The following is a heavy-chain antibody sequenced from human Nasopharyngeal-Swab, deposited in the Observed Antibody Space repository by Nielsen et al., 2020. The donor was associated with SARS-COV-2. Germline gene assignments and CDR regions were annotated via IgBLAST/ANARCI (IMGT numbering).Heavy chain of an antibody. J-gene: IGHJ4*02. V-gene: IGHV3-23*01. D-gene: IGHD6-6*01. CDR3: AKGSAAARPYYFDY. Sequence: GESLKISCAASGFTVSSNYMSWVRQAPGEGLEWVSAISGAGTSTYYADSVKGRFTISRDNSKNTLYLQLNSLRVEDTAVYYCAKGSAAARPYYFDYWGQGILVTVSS. CDR2: ISGAGTST. CDR1: GFTVSSNY.